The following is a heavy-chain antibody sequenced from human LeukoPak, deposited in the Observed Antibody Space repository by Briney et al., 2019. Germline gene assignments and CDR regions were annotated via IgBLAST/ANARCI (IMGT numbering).Heavy chain of an antibody. CDR3: ARAPRDVLDAFDI. Sequence: PGGSLRLSCAASGFTFSSYAMSWIRQAPGKGLEWVSYISSSGSTIYYADSVKGRFTISRDNAKNSLYLQMNSLRAEDTAVYYCARAPRDVLDAFDIWGQGTMVTVSS. CDR2: ISSSGSTI. CDR1: GFTFSSYA. V-gene: IGHV3-11*01. D-gene: IGHD5-24*01. J-gene: IGHJ3*02.